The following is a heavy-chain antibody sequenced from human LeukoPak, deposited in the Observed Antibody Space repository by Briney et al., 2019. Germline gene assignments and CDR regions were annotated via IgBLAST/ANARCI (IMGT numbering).Heavy chain of an antibody. Sequence: PGGSLRLSCAAPGFTFSSYGMSWVRQAPGKGLEWGSTISGSGVNRDYADSVKGRFIISRDNSKNTLYLQMHSLRAEDTAVYYCAKGISPMISLLYFDYWGQGTLVTVSS. CDR3: AKGISPMISLLYFDY. CDR2: ISGSGVNR. D-gene: IGHD3-22*01. V-gene: IGHV3-23*01. J-gene: IGHJ4*02. CDR1: GFTFSSYG.